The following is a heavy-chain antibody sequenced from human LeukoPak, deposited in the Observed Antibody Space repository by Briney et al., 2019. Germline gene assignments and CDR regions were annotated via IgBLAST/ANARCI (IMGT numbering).Heavy chain of an antibody. V-gene: IGHV4-59*11. Sequence: SETLSLTCTVSGGSISSHYWSWIRQPPGKGLEWIGYIYYSGSTNYNPSPKSRVTISVDTSKNQFSLKLSSVTAADTAVYYCARGSYYYGSGSYAFDYWGQGTLVTVSS. D-gene: IGHD3-10*01. J-gene: IGHJ4*02. CDR2: IYYSGST. CDR1: GGSISSHY. CDR3: ARGSYYYGSGSYAFDY.